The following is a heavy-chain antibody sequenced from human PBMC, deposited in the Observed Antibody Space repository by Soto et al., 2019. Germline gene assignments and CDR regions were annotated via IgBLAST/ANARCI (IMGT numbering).Heavy chain of an antibody. Sequence: GGSLRLSCAASGFTVSSNYMSWVRQAPGKGLEWVSVIYSGGSTYYADSVKGRFTISRDNTKNSLYLQMNSLRAEDTAVYYCARDRNSGYDYADSSDIWAQGTMVTVSS. D-gene: IGHD5-12*01. J-gene: IGHJ3*02. CDR3: ARDRNSGYDYADSSDI. CDR1: GFTVSSNY. V-gene: IGHV3-53*01. CDR2: IYSGGST.